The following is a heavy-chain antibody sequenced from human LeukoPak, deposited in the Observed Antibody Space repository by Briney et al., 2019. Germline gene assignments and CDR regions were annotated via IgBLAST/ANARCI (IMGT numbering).Heavy chain of an antibody. V-gene: IGHV4-39*01. CDR3: CNYYDSSGYSGY. J-gene: IGHJ4*02. CDR2: IYYSGST. D-gene: IGHD3-22*01. CDR1: GGSISSSSYY. Sequence: SETLSLTCTVSGGSISSSSYYWGWIRQPPGKGLEWIGSIYYSGSTYYNPSLKSRVTISVDTSKNQFSLKLSSVTAADTAVYYCCNYYDSSGYSGYWGQGALVTVSS.